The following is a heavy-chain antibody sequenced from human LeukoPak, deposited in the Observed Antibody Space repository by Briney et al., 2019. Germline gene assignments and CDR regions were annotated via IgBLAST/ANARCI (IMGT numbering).Heavy chain of an antibody. CDR3: ARALRRAVAGSVDAY. Sequence: PGGSLRLSCASSGFTFISYSMNWVRQAPGKGLDWVSSISSSSSYIYYADSVKGRFTISTANAKNSLYLQRNSLRAEDTAVYYCARALRRAVAGSVDAYWGQGTLVTVSS. CDR2: ISSSSSYI. D-gene: IGHD6-19*01. CDR1: GFTFISYS. J-gene: IGHJ4*02. V-gene: IGHV3-21*01.